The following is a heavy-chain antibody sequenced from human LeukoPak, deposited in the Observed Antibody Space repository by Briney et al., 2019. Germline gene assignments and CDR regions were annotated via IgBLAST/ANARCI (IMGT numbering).Heavy chain of an antibody. CDR2: IYHSGST. V-gene: IGHV4-59*12. D-gene: IGHD3-16*02. CDR1: GGSISSYY. J-gene: IGHJ5*02. Sequence: SETLSLTCTVSGGSISSYYWSCIRPPPGKGREWVGYIYHSGSTNYNPSLKSRVSISVATSKDQFSLKLSSVTAADTAVYYCARSSLADYVWGSYRFNWFDPWGQGTLVTVSS. CDR3: ARSSLADYVWGSYRFNWFDP.